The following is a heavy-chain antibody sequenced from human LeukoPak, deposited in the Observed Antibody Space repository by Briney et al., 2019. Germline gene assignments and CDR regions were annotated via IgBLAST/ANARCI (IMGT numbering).Heavy chain of an antibody. CDR3: AKGSYYDSSGSFYFDY. CDR2: ISGSGDNT. J-gene: IGHJ4*02. Sequence: GGSLRLSCAASGFTFSSYAMSWVCQAPGKGLEWVSGISGSGDNTYYADSVKGRFTISRDNSKNTLYVQVNSLGTEDTAAYYCAKGSYYDSSGSFYFDYWGQGTLVTVSS. D-gene: IGHD3-22*01. CDR1: GFTFSSYA. V-gene: IGHV3-23*01.